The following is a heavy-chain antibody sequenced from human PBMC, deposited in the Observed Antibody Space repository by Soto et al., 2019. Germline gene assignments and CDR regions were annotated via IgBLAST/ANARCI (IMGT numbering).Heavy chain of an antibody. V-gene: IGHV3-23*01. D-gene: IGHD1-26*01. Sequence: GGSLRLSCAASGFTFSSYAMSWVRQAPGKGLEWVSGISASGGRTYYADSVKGRFTISRDNSKNTMYLQINSLRVEDTAVYKCAKDWDLLRAFDLWGQGTMVTVSS. CDR1: GFTFSSYA. J-gene: IGHJ3*01. CDR3: AKDWDLLRAFDL. CDR2: ISASGGRT.